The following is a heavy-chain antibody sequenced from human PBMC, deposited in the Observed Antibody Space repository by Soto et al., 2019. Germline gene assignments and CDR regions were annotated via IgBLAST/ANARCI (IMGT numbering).Heavy chain of an antibody. J-gene: IGHJ6*02. Sequence: EVQLVETGGGLIQPGGSLRLSCAASGFTVSDNYMNWVRQAPGTGLEWVSVIYSGGSTYYTDSVKGRFTISRDNSKNTLYLQMNSLRAEDTAVYYCARGYPTGGNGLDVWGQGTTVTVSS. V-gene: IGHV3-53*02. D-gene: IGHD2-15*01. CDR2: IYSGGST. CDR1: GFTVSDNY. CDR3: ARGYPTGGNGLDV.